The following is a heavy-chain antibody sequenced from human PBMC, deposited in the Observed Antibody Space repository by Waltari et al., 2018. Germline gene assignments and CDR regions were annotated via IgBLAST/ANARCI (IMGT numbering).Heavy chain of an antibody. J-gene: IGHJ4*02. CDR1: GFTFSSYA. CDR2: ISGSGGST. CDR3: AKGPFMITFGGVIDIDY. D-gene: IGHD3-16*02. Sequence: EVQLVESGGGLVQPGGSLRLSCAASGFTFSSYAMSWVRQAPGKGLEWVSAISGSGGSTYYAGSVKGRFTISRDNSKNTLYLQMNSLRAEDTAVYYCAKGPFMITFGGVIDIDYWGQGTLVTVSS. V-gene: IGHV3-23*04.